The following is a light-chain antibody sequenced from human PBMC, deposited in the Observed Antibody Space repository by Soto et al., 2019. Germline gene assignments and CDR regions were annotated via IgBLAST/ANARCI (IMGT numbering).Light chain of an antibody. CDR3: QKYNSAPLP. J-gene: IGKJ4*01. V-gene: IGKV1-27*01. CDR1: QGIGVY. Sequence: DIQMTQSPSSLSASLGDRVTITCRASQGIGVYLAWFQQKPGKVPKLLIYAASTLQSGVPSRFSGSGSGTDFTLTITSLQPEDVATYYCQKYNSAPLPFGGGTKLEIK. CDR2: AAS.